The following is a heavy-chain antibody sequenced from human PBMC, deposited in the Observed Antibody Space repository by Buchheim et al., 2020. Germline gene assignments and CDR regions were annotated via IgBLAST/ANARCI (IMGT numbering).Heavy chain of an antibody. Sequence: QVQLQESGPGLVKPSETLSLTCTVSGGSISSYYWSWIRQPPGKGLDWIGYIYYSGSTNYNPPLKSRVTIPVDPSKNQFSLKLSSVTAADTAVYYCARDLIAAAGTVGWFDPWGQGTL. J-gene: IGHJ5*02. CDR3: ARDLIAAAGTVGWFDP. CDR1: GGSISSYY. V-gene: IGHV4-59*01. CDR2: IYYSGST. D-gene: IGHD6-13*01.